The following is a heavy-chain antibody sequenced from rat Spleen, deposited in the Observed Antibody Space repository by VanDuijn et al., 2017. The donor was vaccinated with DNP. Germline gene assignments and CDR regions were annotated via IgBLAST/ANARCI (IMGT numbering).Heavy chain of an antibody. J-gene: IGHJ3*01. D-gene: IGHD1-12*03. CDR2: IGSPAYAP. Sequence: EVQLVESGGGLVQPGRSLKLSCAASGFTFSAYYMAWVRQAPAKGLEWVAYIGSPAYAPYYTDSVKGRFAISRDNAKSTLFLQMDSLGSEDTATYYCATSGYGYDGYPFAYWGHGTLVTVSS. CDR3: ATSGYGYDGYPFAY. V-gene: IGHV5-27*01. CDR1: GFTFSAYY.